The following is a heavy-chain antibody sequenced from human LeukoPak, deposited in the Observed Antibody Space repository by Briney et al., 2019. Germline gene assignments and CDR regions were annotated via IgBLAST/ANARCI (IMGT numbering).Heavy chain of an antibody. Sequence: GRSLRLSCAASGFTFDDYAMPWVRQAPGKGLEWVSGISWNSGSIGYADSVKGRFTISRDNAKSSLYLQMNSLRAEDTALYYCAASSHPAKVAPIAPIDYWGQGTLVTVSS. D-gene: IGHD6-25*01. V-gene: IGHV3-9*01. CDR1: GFTFDDYA. J-gene: IGHJ4*02. CDR2: ISWNSGSI. CDR3: AASSHPAKVAPIAPIDY.